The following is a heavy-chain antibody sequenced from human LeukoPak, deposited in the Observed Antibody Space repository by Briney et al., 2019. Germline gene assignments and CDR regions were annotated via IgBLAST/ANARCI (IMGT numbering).Heavy chain of an antibody. D-gene: IGHD6-13*01. CDR2: ISGSGGST. Sequence: GGSLRLSCAASGFTFSSYAMSWVRQAPGRGLEWVSAISGSGGSTYYADSVEGRFTISRDNSKNTLYLQMNSLRAEDTAVYYCAKDIRSSPRPFDYWGQGTLVTVSS. V-gene: IGHV3-23*01. CDR1: GFTFSSYA. J-gene: IGHJ4*02. CDR3: AKDIRSSPRPFDY.